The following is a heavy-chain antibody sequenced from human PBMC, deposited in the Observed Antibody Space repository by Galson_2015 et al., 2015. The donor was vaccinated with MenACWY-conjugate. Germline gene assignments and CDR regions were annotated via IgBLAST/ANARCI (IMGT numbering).Heavy chain of an antibody. CDR3: ARLPAGSEIRYFYGMDV. Sequence: SLRLSCAASGFTFSSNWMSWVRQALGKGLEWVANINQDGSEKYYVDSMKGRFTISRDDAKNSLYPQMNSLRAEDTAVYYCARLPAGSEIRYFYGMDVWGQGTTVTVSS. CDR1: GFTFSSNW. D-gene: IGHD5-24*01. V-gene: IGHV3-7*03. CDR2: INQDGSEK. J-gene: IGHJ6*02.